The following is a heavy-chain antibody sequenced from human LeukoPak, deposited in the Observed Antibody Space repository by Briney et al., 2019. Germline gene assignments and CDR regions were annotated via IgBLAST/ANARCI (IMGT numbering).Heavy chain of an antibody. CDR3: VRDPHALDY. Sequence: GGSLRLSCAASGFTFSSYAMSWVRQAPGKGLEWVSSINSSSSYIYYADSVKGRFTITRDNAKNSLYLQMNRLRAEDTAIYYCVRDPHALDYWGQGTLVTVSS. CDR2: INSSSSYI. V-gene: IGHV3-21*01. J-gene: IGHJ4*02. D-gene: IGHD2-2*01. CDR1: GFTFSSYA.